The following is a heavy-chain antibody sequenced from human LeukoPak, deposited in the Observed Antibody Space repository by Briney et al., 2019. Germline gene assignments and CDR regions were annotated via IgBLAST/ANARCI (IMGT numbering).Heavy chain of an antibody. V-gene: IGHV4-39*07. D-gene: IGHD2-15*01. Sequence: ASETLSLTCTVSGGSITSSSHHWGWLRQPPGKGLEWIGSIYYSGTTYYKPSLKSRVTISVDTSKNQFSLKLSSVTAADTAAYYCARDVVVVATGLDWGQGTLVTVSS. CDR2: IYYSGTT. J-gene: IGHJ4*02. CDR1: GGSITSSSHH. CDR3: ARDVVVVATGLD.